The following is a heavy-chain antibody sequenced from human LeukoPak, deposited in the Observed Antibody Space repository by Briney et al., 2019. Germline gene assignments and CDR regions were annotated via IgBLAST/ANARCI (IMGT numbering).Heavy chain of an antibody. V-gene: IGHV3-23*01. D-gene: IGHD3-22*01. Sequence: GGSLRLSCAASGFTFSSYAMSWVRQAPGKGLEWVSAISGSGGSTYYADSVKGRFTISRDNSKNTLYLQMNSLRAEDTAVYYCANGLYYYDSSGRDWGQGTLVTVSS. CDR2: ISGSGGST. CDR3: ANGLYYYDSSGRD. CDR1: GFTFSSYA. J-gene: IGHJ4*02.